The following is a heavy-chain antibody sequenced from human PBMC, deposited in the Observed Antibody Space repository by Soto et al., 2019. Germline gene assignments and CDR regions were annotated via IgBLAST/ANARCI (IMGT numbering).Heavy chain of an antibody. CDR3: ARGLVGIPTYYDFWSGYLPRHYYGMDV. CDR2: INSDGSST. J-gene: IGHJ6*02. CDR1: GFTFSSYW. D-gene: IGHD3-3*01. Sequence: GGSLRLSCAASGFTFSSYWMHWVRQAPGKGLVWVSRINSDGSSTSYADSVKGRFTISRDNAKNTLYLQMNSLRAEDTAVYYCARGLVGIPTYYDFWSGYLPRHYYGMDVWGQGTTVTVSS. V-gene: IGHV3-74*01.